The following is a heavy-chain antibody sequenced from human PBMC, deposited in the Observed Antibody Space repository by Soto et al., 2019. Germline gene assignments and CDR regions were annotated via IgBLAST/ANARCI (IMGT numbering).Heavy chain of an antibody. Sequence: SETLSLTCAVYGGSFSGYYWSWIRQPPGKGLEWIGEINHSGSTNYNPSLKSRVTISVDTSKNQFSLKLSSVTAADTAVYYCARGPPPRIAAAPYYFDYWGQGTLVTVSS. CDR3: ARGPPPRIAAAPYYFDY. CDR1: GGSFSGYY. D-gene: IGHD6-13*01. CDR2: INHSGST. J-gene: IGHJ4*02. V-gene: IGHV4-34*01.